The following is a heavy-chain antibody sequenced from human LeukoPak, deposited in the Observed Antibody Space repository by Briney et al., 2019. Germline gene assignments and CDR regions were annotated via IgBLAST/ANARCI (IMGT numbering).Heavy chain of an antibody. CDR1: GFTFSDYY. V-gene: IGHV3-11*04. CDR2: ISSSGSTI. J-gene: IGHJ4*02. D-gene: IGHD5-18*01. Sequence: GGSLRLSCAASGFTFSDYYMSWIRQAPGKGLEWVSYISSSGSTIYYADSVKGRFTISRDNAKNSLYLQMNSLRAEDTAVYYCARAIETTWIQLGQSVGYWGQGTLVTVSS. CDR3: ARAIETTWIQLGQSVGY.